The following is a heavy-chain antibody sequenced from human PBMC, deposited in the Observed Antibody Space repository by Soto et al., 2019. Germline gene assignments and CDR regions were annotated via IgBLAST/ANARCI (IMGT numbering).Heavy chain of an antibody. J-gene: IGHJ6*02. D-gene: IGHD6-13*01. V-gene: IGHV1-69*06. CDR2: IIPIFGTA. CDR3: ARDRVSSSSCCDYGMDV. Sequence: ASVKVSCKASGCTFSSYAISWVRQAPGQGLEWMGGIIPIFGTANYAQKFQGRVTITADKSTSTAYMELSSLRSEDTAVYYCARDRVSSSSCCDYGMDVWGQGTTVTVSS. CDR1: GCTFSSYA.